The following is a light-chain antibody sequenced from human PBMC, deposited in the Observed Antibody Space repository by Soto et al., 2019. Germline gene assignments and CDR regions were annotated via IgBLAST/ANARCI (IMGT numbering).Light chain of an antibody. J-gene: IGKJ1*01. CDR1: QSVSSY. CDR3: QQSDSMSWT. V-gene: IGKV1-39*01. Sequence: DIQMTQSPSSLSASVGDRITITCGASQSVSSYLNWYQQKPGKAPRLLIYSASSLQSGVPSRFSGSGSGTDFTLTISSLQPEDFATYYCQQSDSMSWTFGQGTKVDIK. CDR2: SAS.